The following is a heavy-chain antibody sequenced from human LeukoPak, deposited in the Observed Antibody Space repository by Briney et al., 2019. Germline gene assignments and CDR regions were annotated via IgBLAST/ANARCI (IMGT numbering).Heavy chain of an antibody. D-gene: IGHD3-16*01. V-gene: IGHV1-18*01. CDR2: ISAYNGNT. Sequence: ASVKVSCKASGYTFTSYGISWVRQAPGQGLDWMGWISAYNGNTNYAQKLQGRATMTTHTSTSTAYMELRSLRSADTAVYYCARGRGQGQPYFDYWGQGTLVTVSS. J-gene: IGHJ4*02. CDR3: ARGRGQGQPYFDY. CDR1: GYTFTSYG.